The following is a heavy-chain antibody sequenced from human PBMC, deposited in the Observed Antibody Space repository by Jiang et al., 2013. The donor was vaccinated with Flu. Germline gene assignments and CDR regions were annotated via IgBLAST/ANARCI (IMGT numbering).Heavy chain of an antibody. J-gene: IGHJ4*01. CDR3: GRGGPSGYDILVDY. D-gene: IGHD5-12*01. CDR2: TRGGT. V-gene: IGHV4-4*07. Sequence: TRGGTNYNPSLKSRVTMSVDTSRNQVSLSLTSLTAADTAVYYCGRGGPSGYDILVDYWGRGTLVTVSS.